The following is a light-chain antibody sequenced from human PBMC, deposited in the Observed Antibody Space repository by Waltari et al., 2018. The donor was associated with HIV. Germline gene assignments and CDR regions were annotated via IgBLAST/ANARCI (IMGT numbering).Light chain of an antibody. V-gene: IGLV3-21*04. J-gene: IGLJ2*01. Sequence: SYVLTQPPSVSVAPGKTARITCGGNNIGSKSVHWYQQRPGQAPVLVIYYDIDRPSGISNRMSGSNSGNTATLTISRVEAGDEADYYCQVWDSSGDHSHVVFGGGTKLTVL. CDR3: QVWDSSGDHSHVV. CDR1: NIGSKS. CDR2: YDI.